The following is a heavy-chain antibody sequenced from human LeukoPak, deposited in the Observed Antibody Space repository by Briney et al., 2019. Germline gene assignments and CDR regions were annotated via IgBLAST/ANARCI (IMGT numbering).Heavy chain of an antibody. Sequence: SETLSLTCTVSGGSISSYYWSWIRQPPGKGLEWIGYIYYSGSTNYNPSLKSRVTISVDTSKNQFSLKLSSVTAADTAVYYCARDHDYDGIDYWGQGTLVTVSS. CDR1: GGSISSYY. V-gene: IGHV4-59*01. J-gene: IGHJ4*02. CDR3: ARDHDYDGIDY. CDR2: IYYSGST. D-gene: IGHD3-22*01.